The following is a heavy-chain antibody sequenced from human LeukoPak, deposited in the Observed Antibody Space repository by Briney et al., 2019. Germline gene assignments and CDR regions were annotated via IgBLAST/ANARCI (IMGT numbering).Heavy chain of an antibody. D-gene: IGHD3-10*01. CDR3: ARELYYYGSGSEDAFDI. J-gene: IGHJ3*02. CDR2: IIPIFGTA. Sequence: ASVKVSCKASGGTFSNYAISWVRQAPGQGLEWMGGIIPIFGTANYAQKFQGRVTITADESTSTAYMELSSLRSEDTAVYYCARELYYYGSGSEDAFDIWGQGTMVTVSS. CDR1: GGTFSNYA. V-gene: IGHV1-69*13.